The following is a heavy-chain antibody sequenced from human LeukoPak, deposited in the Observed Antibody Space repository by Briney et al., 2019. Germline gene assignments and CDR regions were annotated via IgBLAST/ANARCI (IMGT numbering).Heavy chain of an antibody. J-gene: IGHJ4*02. CDR2: ISSSSSYI. Sequence: GGSLRLSCAASGFTFSSYSMNWVRQAPGKGLEWVSSISSSSSYIYYADSVKGRFTISRDNAKNSLYLQMNSLRAEDTAVYYCARESGYSYDQAFDYWGQGTLVPVSS. CDR3: ARESGYSYDQAFDY. D-gene: IGHD5-18*01. CDR1: GFTFSSYS. V-gene: IGHV3-21*01.